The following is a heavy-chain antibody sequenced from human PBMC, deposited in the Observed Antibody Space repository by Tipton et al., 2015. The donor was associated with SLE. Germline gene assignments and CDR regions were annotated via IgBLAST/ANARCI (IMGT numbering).Heavy chain of an antibody. Sequence: TLSLTCTVSGYSISSGYYWGWIRQSPGKGLEWIGSIYHSGSTYYNPSLKSRVTISVDTSKNQFSLKLSSVTAADTAVYYCAAVSSALWDFGYWGQGTLVTVSS. CDR2: IYHSGST. J-gene: IGHJ4*02. D-gene: IGHD6-19*01. CDR1: GYSISSGYY. V-gene: IGHV4-38-2*02. CDR3: AAVSSALWDFGY.